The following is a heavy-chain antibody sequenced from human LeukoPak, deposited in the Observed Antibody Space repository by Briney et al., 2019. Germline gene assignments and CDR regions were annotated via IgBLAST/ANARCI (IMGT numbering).Heavy chain of an antibody. CDR2: IYYSGST. CDR3: ARAEPGYFDY. V-gene: IGHV4-59*01. CDR1: GGSIDPYY. Sequence: SSETLSLTCTVSGGSIDPYYWNWIRQSPGKGLEWIGYIYYSGSTNYNPSLKSRVTISVDTSKNQFSLKLSSVTAADTAVYYCARAEPGYFDYWGQGTLVTVSS. J-gene: IGHJ4*02.